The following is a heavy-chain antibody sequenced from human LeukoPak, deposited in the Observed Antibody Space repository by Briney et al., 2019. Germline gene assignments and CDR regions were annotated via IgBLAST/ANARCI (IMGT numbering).Heavy chain of an antibody. CDR3: ARGLKYYYDSSGYYGGVY. V-gene: IGHV3-11*01. D-gene: IGHD3-22*01. CDR2: ISNTGDTK. Sequence: GGSLRFSCAASGFIFNDFYMSWIRQAPGKGLEWISYISNTGDTKYYAASVRGRFTISRDNADNSLSLQLDSLRDEDTGIYYCARGLKYYYDSSGYYGGVYWGQGTPVTVSS. J-gene: IGHJ1*01. CDR1: GFIFNDFY.